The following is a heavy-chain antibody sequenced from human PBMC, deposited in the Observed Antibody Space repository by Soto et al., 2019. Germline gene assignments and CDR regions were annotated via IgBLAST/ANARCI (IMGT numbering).Heavy chain of an antibody. V-gene: IGHV3-30*03. CDR1: GFTFSFYA. Sequence: GGSLRLSCAASGFTFSFYAMHWVRRAPGKGLEWVAVVSFDGSNKYYADSVKGRFTVSRDNSKNTLYLQMGSLRAEDMAVYYCARSPGYYYDSSGYSDHWGQGTLVTVSS. CDR3: ARSPGYYYDSSGYSDH. J-gene: IGHJ4*02. D-gene: IGHD3-22*01. CDR2: VSFDGSNK.